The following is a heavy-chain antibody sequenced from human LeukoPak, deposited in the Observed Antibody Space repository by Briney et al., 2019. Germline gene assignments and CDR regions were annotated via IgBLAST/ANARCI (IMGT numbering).Heavy chain of an antibody. J-gene: IGHJ5*02. CDR2: ICGGSGTI. D-gene: IGHD4-17*01. V-gene: IGHV3-48*03. CDR3: ARDRDYGDYRPVSFDL. CDR1: GFTFRSYE. Sequence: GGSLRLSCAASGFTFRSYEMNWVRQAPGKGLEWVSFICGGSGTIYYADSVKGRFTISRDNAKNSLYLQMNSLRVEDTAVYYCARDRDYGDYRPVSFDLWGQGTLVTVSS.